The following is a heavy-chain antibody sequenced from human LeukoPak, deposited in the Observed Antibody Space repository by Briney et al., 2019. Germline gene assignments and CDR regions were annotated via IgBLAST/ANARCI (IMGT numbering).Heavy chain of an antibody. CDR2: ISYDGSNK. Sequence: PGRSLRLSCAASGFTFSSYGMHWVRQAPGKGLEWVAVISYDGSNKYYADSVRGRFTISRDNSKNTLYLQMNSLRAEDTAVYYCAKDGGDIVVVVATDYFDYGGQGTLVTVSS. CDR1: GFTFSSYG. J-gene: IGHJ4*02. CDR3: AKDGGDIVVVVATDYFDY. V-gene: IGHV3-30*18. D-gene: IGHD2-15*01.